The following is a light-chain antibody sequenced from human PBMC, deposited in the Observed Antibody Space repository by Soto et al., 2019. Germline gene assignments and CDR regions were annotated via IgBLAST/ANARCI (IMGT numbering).Light chain of an antibody. J-gene: IGLJ2*01. V-gene: IGLV2-11*01. CDR1: SSDVGGYNY. CDR3: CSYAGMYTYVV. Sequence: QSALTQPRSVSGSPGQSVTISCTGTSSDVGGYNYVSWYQQHPDKAPKLMIYDVSQRPSGVPDRFSGSKSGYTASLTISGLPAEDEADYYCCSYAGMYTYVVFGGGTKLTVL. CDR2: DVS.